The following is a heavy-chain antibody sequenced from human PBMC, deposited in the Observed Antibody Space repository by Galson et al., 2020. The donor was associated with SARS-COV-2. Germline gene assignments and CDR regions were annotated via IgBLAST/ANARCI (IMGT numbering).Heavy chain of an antibody. CDR1: GFTFSSYG. V-gene: IGHV3-30*18. J-gene: IGHJ4*02. CDR2: ISYDGSNK. CDR3: AKGLWFGELLGPVDS. D-gene: IGHD3-10*01. Sequence: GGSLRLSCAASGFTFSSYGMHWVRQAPGKGLEWVAVISYDGSNKYYADSVKGRFTISRDNAKNALYVQVNSLRAEDTAVYYCAKGLWFGELLGPVDSWGQGTLVTVSS.